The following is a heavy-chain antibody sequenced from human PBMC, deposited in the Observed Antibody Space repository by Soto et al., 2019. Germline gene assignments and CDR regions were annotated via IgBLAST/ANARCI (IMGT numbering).Heavy chain of an antibody. CDR2: IWYDGSNK. J-gene: IGHJ6*02. Sequence: PGGSLRLSCAASGFTFSSYGMHWVRQAPGKGLEWVAVIWYDGSNKYYADSVKGRFTISRDNSKNTLYLQMNSLRAEDTAVYYCARAGGLVGYGSGWPRAIYYYYYGMEVWGQGTTVTVSS. CDR3: ARAGGLVGYGSGWPRAIYYYYYGMEV. V-gene: IGHV3-33*01. D-gene: IGHD6-19*01. CDR1: GFTFSSYG.